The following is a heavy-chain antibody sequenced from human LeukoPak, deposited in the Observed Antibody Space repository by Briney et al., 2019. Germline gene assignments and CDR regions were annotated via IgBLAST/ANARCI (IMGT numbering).Heavy chain of an antibody. Sequence: SETLSLTCSLSGASISGDSWCSIRARPGEGLEWICDIYSSETTKYNPSLRSRATISGDTSKNQYSLKLSSVTAADTAVYSCARHFPYCGGDCPYYYMDVWGKGTTVTVSS. CDR2: IYSSETT. D-gene: IGHD2-21*02. J-gene: IGHJ6*03. CDR3: ARHFPYCGGDCPYYYMDV. CDR1: GASISGDS. V-gene: IGHV4-4*09.